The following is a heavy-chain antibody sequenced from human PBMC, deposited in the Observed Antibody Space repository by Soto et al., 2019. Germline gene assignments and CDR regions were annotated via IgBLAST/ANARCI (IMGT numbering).Heavy chain of an antibody. J-gene: IGHJ6*02. CDR1: GGSISSGDYY. CDR3: AREIRFLEWLDPPYGMDV. V-gene: IGHV4-30-4*01. CDR2: IYYSGST. Sequence: PSETLSLTCTVSGGSISSGDYYWSWIRHPPGKGLEWIGYIYYSGSTYYNPSLKSRVTISVDTSKNQFSLKLSSVTAADTAVYYCAREIRFLEWLDPPYGMDVWGQGTTVTVSS. D-gene: IGHD3-3*01.